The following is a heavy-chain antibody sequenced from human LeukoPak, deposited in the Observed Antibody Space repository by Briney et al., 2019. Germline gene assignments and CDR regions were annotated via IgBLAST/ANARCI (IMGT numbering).Heavy chain of an antibody. V-gene: IGHV6-1*01. Sequence: SQTLSLTCAISGDSVSSNSAAWNWIRQSPSRGLEWLGGTYYRSKWYNDYAVSVKSRITINPDTSKNQFSLQLNSVTPEDTAVYYCARAVRKQWHGVYFDYWGQGTLVTVSS. CDR1: GDSVSSNSAA. CDR2: TYYRSKWYN. J-gene: IGHJ4*02. CDR3: ARAVRKQWHGVYFDY. D-gene: IGHD6-19*01.